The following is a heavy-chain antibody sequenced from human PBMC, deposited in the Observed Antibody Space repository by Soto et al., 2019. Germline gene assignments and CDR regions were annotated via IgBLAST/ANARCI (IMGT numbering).Heavy chain of an antibody. J-gene: IGHJ5*02. Sequence: HPGGSLRLSCAASGFTFSSYSMNWVRQAPGKGLEWVSYISSSSSTVYYADSVKGRFTISRDNAKNSLYLQMNSLRAEDTAVYYCARSPSYDFDWSLGFDPWGQGTLVTVSS. CDR2: ISSSSSTV. D-gene: IGHD3-9*01. V-gene: IGHV3-48*01. CDR1: GFTFSSYS. CDR3: ARSPSYDFDWSLGFDP.